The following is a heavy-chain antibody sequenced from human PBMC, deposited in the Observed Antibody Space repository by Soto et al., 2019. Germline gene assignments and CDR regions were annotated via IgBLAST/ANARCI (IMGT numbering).Heavy chain of an antibody. V-gene: IGHV4-59*01. D-gene: IGHD6-19*01. J-gene: IGHJ4*02. Sequence: QVQLQESGPGLVKPSETLSLTCTVSGGSISSYYWSWIRQPPGKGLEWIGYIYYSGSTNYNPSLKSRVTISVDTSKNQFSLKLSSVTAADTAVYYCARGGQWLVQRFDYWGQGILVTVSS. CDR2: IYYSGST. CDR3: ARGGQWLVQRFDY. CDR1: GGSISSYY.